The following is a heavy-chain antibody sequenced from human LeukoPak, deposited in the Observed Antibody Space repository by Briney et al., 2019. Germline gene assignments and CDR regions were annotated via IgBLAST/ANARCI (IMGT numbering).Heavy chain of an antibody. CDR3: ARGLTFYGDYADAFDI. J-gene: IGHJ3*02. Sequence: SETLSLTCTVSGVSISNYYWSWIRQPPGKGLEWIGYIYYSGSTNYNPSLKSRVTISVDTSKNQFSLKLSSVTAADTAVYYCARGLTFYGDYADAFDIWGQGTMVTVSS. V-gene: IGHV4-59*01. CDR1: GVSISNYY. CDR2: IYYSGST. D-gene: IGHD4-17*01.